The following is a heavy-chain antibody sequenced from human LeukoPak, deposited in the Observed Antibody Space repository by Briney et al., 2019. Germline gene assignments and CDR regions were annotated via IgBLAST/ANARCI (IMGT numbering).Heavy chain of an antibody. CDR2: IGLGGDT. CDR3: VRASSSWYYFDY. D-gene: IGHD6-13*01. CDR1: GFTFSSFD. J-gene: IGHJ4*02. Sequence: PGGTLRLSCAASGFTFSSFDMHWVRQVTGNGLEGVSAIGLGGDTYYPGSVKGRFTISRENAKNSLYLQMNSPRAGDTAVYYCVRASSSWYYFDYWGQGTLVTVSS. V-gene: IGHV3-13*04.